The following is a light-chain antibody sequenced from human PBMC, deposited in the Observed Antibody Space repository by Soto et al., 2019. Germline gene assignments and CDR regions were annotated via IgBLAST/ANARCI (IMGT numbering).Light chain of an antibody. CDR2: AAS. Sequence: AGQMTQSPSSLSASVGDRITITCRASQGIRNDLAWYQQKPGKAPNLLIYAASRLHIGVPSRFSGSGSGTDFTFTITGLQPEDFATYYCLQDNNYPYTFGQGTKVDI. CDR1: QGIRND. J-gene: IGKJ2*01. V-gene: IGKV1-6*01. CDR3: LQDNNYPYT.